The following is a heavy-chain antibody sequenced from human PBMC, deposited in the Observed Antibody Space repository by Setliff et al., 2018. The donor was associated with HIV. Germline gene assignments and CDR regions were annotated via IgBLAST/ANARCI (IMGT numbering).Heavy chain of an antibody. J-gene: IGHJ4*02. Sequence: RASVKVSCKASGYTFTSYYMHWVRRAPGQGLGWMGIINPSGGGTTYARKFQGRGTVTRDTSTTTVYMELSGLRSEDTAVYYCARATEAGTIDYWGQGTRVTVSS. V-gene: IGHV1-46*01. D-gene: IGHD1-1*01. CDR2: INPSGGGT. CDR1: GYTFTSYY. CDR3: ARATEAGTIDY.